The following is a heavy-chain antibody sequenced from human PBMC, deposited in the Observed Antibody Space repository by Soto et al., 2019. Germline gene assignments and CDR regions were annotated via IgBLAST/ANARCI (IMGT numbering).Heavy chain of an antibody. CDR3: ARHLKGSSLPLAY. D-gene: IGHD6-13*01. J-gene: IGHJ4*02. CDR1: GGSFSGYY. CDR2: INHSGST. V-gene: IGHV4-34*01. Sequence: ASETPSLPRAVYGGSFSGYYWSWIRQPPGKGLEWIGEINHSGSTNYNPSLKSRVTISVDTSKNQFSLKLSSVTAADTAVYYCARHLKGSSLPLAYWGKGTLVTVSS.